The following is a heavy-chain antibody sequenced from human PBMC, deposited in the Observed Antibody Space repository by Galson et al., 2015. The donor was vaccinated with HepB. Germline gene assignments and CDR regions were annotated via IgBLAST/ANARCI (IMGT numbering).Heavy chain of an antibody. Sequence: SLRLSCAASGFTFSSYGMHWVRQAPGKGLEWVAVISYAGTNKYYADSVKGRFTISRDNSKNTLYLQMNSLRAEDTAVYYCAKDPGYSDYGGNWLDPWGQRTLVTVSS. D-gene: IGHD4-23*01. CDR1: GFTFSSYG. J-gene: IGHJ5*02. V-gene: IGHV3-30*18. CDR3: AKDPGYSDYGGNWLDP. CDR2: ISYAGTNK.